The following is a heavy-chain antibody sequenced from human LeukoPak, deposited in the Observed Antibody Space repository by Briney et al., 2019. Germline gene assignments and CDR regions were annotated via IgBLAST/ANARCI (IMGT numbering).Heavy chain of an antibody. CDR1: GFTVSSNY. CDR2: IYSGGST. Sequence: PGGSLRLSCAASGFTVSSNYMSWVRQAPGKGLEWVSVIYSGGSTYYADSVKGRFTISRDNSKNTLYLQMNSLRAEDTAVYYCARERDDYGDYGGFDPWGQGTLVTVSS. D-gene: IGHD4-17*01. J-gene: IGHJ5*02. V-gene: IGHV3-53*01. CDR3: ARERDDYGDYGGFDP.